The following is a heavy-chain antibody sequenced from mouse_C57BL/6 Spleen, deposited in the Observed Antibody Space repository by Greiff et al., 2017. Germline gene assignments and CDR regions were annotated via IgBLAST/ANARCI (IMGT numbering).Heavy chain of an antibody. Sequence: EVKLQESGPGLVKPSQSLSLTCSVTGYSITSGYYWNWIRQFPGNKLEWMGYISYDGSNNYNPSLKNRISITRDTSKNQFFLKLNSVTTEDTATYYCARNTPDYFDYWGQGTTLTVSS. J-gene: IGHJ2*01. CDR2: ISYDGSN. D-gene: IGHD5-2*01. V-gene: IGHV3-6*01. CDR1: GYSITSGYY. CDR3: ARNTPDYFDY.